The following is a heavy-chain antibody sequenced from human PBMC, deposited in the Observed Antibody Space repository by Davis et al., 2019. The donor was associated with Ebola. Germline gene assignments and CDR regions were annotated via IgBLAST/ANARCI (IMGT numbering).Heavy chain of an antibody. CDR2: ISGSGGST. Sequence: GESLKISCAASGLSFNYYAMTWVRQAPGKGLEWVSGISGSGGSTYYADSVKGRFTISRDSSKNTVYLQMNNLRAEDTAVYYCARGDFYYGVDVWGQGTTVTVSS. CDR3: ARGDFYYGVDV. V-gene: IGHV3-23*01. CDR1: GLSFNYYA. J-gene: IGHJ6*02.